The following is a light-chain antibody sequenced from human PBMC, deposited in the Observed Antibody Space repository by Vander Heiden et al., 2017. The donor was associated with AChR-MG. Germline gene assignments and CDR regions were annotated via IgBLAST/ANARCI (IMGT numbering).Light chain of an antibody. CDR1: SSDVGGYNY. CDR3: SSYTSNSTRV. Sequence: QSALTQPASLSGSPGHSITISCTGTSSDVGGYNYVSWYQQHPGKAPKLMIYDVSNRPSGVSNRFSGSKSGNTASLTISGLQAEDEADYCCSSYTSNSTRVFGGGTKLTVL. J-gene: IGLJ2*01. CDR2: DVS. V-gene: IGLV2-14*03.